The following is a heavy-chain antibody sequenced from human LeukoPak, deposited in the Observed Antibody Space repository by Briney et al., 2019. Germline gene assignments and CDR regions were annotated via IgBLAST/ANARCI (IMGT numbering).Heavy chain of an antibody. J-gene: IGHJ4*02. CDR1: GFTFSSYG. CDR2: ISYDGSNK. D-gene: IGHD3-10*01. Sequence: GGSLRLSCAASGFTFSSYGMHWVRQAPGKGLEWVAVISYDGSNKYYADSVKGRFTISRDNSKNTLYLQMNSLRAEDTAVYYCAKDLVIGSGSPFDYWGQGTLVTVSS. V-gene: IGHV3-30*18. CDR3: AKDLVIGSGSPFDY.